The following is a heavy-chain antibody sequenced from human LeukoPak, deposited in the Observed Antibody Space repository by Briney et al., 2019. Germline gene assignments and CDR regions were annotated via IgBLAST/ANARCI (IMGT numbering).Heavy chain of an antibody. Sequence: GSLRLSCAASGFTFSSYSMNWVRQAPGKGLEWVSSISSSSSYIYYADSVKGRFTISRDNAKNSLYLQMNSLRAEDTAVYYCARAAYGSGNHWFDPWGQGTLVTVSS. J-gene: IGHJ5*02. D-gene: IGHD3-10*01. V-gene: IGHV3-21*01. CDR3: ARAAYGSGNHWFDP. CDR2: ISSSSSYI. CDR1: GFTFSSYS.